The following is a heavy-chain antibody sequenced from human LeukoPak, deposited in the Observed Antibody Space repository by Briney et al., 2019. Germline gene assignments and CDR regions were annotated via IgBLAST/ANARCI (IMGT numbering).Heavy chain of an antibody. V-gene: IGHV3-53*01. Sequence: GGSLRLSCAASGFTVSSNYMSWVRQAPGKGLEWVSVIYSGGSTFYADSVKGRFTISRDNSKNTLYLQMNSLRAEDTAVYYCATCGDGYNYLGYWGQGTLVTVSS. J-gene: IGHJ4*02. CDR2: IYSGGST. D-gene: IGHD5-24*01. CDR1: GFTVSSNY. CDR3: ATCGDGYNYLGY.